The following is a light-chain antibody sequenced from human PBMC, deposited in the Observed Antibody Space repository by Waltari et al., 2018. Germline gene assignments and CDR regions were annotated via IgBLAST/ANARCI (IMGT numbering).Light chain of an antibody. V-gene: IGLV2-14*01. CDR2: EVS. Sequence: QSALTKPASVSASPGQSITISCTGTSSDVGSYKYVSWYQHHPGKAPKVLIYEVSDRPSGISNRFAGSKAGNTASLTISGLQAEDEGDYYCSSYRNTTAHIIFGGGTKLTVL. J-gene: IGLJ2*01. CDR1: SSDVGSYKY. CDR3: SSYRNTTAHII.